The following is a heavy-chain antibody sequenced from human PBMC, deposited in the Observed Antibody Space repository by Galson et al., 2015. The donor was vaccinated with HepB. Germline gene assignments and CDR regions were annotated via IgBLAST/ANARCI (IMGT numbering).Heavy chain of an antibody. CDR1: GFTFSSYS. V-gene: IGHV3-21*01. Sequence: SLRLSCAASGFTFSSYSMNWVRQAPGKGLEWVSSISSSSSYIYYADSVKGRFTISRNNAKNSLYLQMNSLRAEDTAVYYCARDGTPLGDYWGQGTLVTVSS. D-gene: IGHD2-15*01. CDR3: ARDGTPLGDY. CDR2: ISSSSSYI. J-gene: IGHJ4*02.